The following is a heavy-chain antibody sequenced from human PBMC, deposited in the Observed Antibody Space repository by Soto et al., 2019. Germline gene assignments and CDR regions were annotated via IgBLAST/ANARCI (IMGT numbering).Heavy chain of an antibody. Sequence: ASVKVSCKVSGYTLTELSMHWVRQAPGKGLEWMGGFDPEDGETIYAQKFQGRVTMTEDTSTDTAYMGLSSLRSEDTAVYYCATDLHYYDSSGYPPFFDYWGQGTLVTVSS. D-gene: IGHD3-22*01. CDR1: GYTLTELS. V-gene: IGHV1-24*01. J-gene: IGHJ4*02. CDR3: ATDLHYYDSSGYPPFFDY. CDR2: FDPEDGET.